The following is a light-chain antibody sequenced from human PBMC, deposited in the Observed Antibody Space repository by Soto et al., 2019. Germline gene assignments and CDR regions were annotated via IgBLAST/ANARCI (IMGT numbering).Light chain of an antibody. CDR2: RNN. Sequence: QSVLTQPPSASGTPGQRVTLSCSGSSSNIGRDYVNWYQQFPGTAPKLLTYRNNQRPSGVPDRFSGSKSGTSAALAISGLRSEDEADYYCSAWDDRLYGWLFGGGTKLTVL. J-gene: IGLJ2*01. V-gene: IGLV1-47*01. CDR3: SAWDDRLYGWL. CDR1: SSNIGRDY.